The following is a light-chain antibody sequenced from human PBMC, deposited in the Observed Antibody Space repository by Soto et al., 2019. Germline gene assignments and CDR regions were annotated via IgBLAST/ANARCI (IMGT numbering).Light chain of an antibody. V-gene: IGLV2-14*03. Sequence: QSALTQPASVSGSPGQSITISFTGTSSDIGAYNFVSWYQQHPGKAPKLMLYDVNIRPSGVSNRFSGSKSGNTAYLTISGLQAEDEAEYACTSWTTSTTMIFGGGTKVTVL. CDR3: TSWTTSTTMI. CDR2: DVN. CDR1: SSDIGAYNF. J-gene: IGLJ2*01.